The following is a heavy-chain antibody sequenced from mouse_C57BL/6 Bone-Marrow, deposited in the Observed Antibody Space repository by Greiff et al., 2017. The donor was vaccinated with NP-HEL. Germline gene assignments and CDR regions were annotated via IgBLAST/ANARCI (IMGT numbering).Heavy chain of an antibody. CDR1: GFTFSDYY. CDR3: ARMGSSPFAY. V-gene: IGHV5-16*01. CDR2: INYDGSST. J-gene: IGHJ3*01. Sequence: EVMLVESEGGLVQPGSSMKLSCTASGFTFSDYYMAWVRQVPEKGLEWVANINYDGSSTYYLDSLKSRFIISRDNAKNILYLQMSSLKSEDTATYYCARMGSSPFAYWGQGTLVTVSA. D-gene: IGHD1-1*01.